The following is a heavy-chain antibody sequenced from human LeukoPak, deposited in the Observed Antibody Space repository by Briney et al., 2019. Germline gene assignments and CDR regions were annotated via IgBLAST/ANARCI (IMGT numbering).Heavy chain of an antibody. J-gene: IGHJ4*02. CDR2: ISGRDDTTYYTDSPEGST. CDR3: AKCMSATGVCLNFDS. Sequence: GGSLRLSCDVSGFTFLNYAMSWVRQAPGKGLQWVSGISGRDDTTYYTDSPEGSTYYTNSAEGRFTISRDNSKNTVYLQIDSLGVEDTAVYYCAKCMSATGVCLNFDSWGQGILVTVSS. V-gene: IGHV3-23*01. CDR1: GFTFLNYA. D-gene: IGHD2-21*02.